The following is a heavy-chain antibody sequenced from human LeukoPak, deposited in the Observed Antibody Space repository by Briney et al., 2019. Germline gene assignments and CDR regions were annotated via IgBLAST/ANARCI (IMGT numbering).Heavy chain of an antibody. CDR1: GGSFSGYY. Sequence: SETLSLTCAVYGGSFSGYYWSWIRQPPGKGLEWIGEINHSGSTNYNPSLKSRVTISVDTSKNQFSLKLSSVTAADTAVYYCARSWVDGDYRDYYYYMDVWGKGTTVTVSS. CDR3: ARSWVDGDYRDYYYYMDV. CDR2: INHSGST. D-gene: IGHD4-17*01. J-gene: IGHJ6*03. V-gene: IGHV4-34*01.